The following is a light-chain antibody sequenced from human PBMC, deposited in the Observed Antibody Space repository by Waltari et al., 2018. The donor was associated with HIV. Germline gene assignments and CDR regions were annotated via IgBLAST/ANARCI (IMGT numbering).Light chain of an antibody. CDR3: SSYTSSSPS. J-gene: IGLJ2*01. CDR2: EVS. V-gene: IGLV2-14*01. CDR1: SSDVGGSNY. Sequence: QSALTQPASVSGSPGQSITISCTGTSSDVGGSNYVSWYQHHPGRAPKLMIYEVSNRPSGVSNRFSGSKSGNTASLTISGLQAEDEADYYCSSYTSSSPSFGGGTKLTVL.